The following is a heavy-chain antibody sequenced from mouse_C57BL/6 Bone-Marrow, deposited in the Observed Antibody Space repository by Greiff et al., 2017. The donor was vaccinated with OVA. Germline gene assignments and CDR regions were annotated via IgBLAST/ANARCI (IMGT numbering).Heavy chain of an antibody. V-gene: IGHV14-4*01. CDR2: IDPENGDT. CDR1: GFNIKDDY. Sequence: EVKLMESGAELVRPGASVKLSCTASGFNIKDDYMHWVKQRPEQGLEWIGWIDPENGDTEYASKFQGKATITADTSSNTAYLQLSSLTSEDTAVYYCTSYGNFVYWGQGTTLTVSS. J-gene: IGHJ2*01. D-gene: IGHD2-1*01. CDR3: TSYGNFVY.